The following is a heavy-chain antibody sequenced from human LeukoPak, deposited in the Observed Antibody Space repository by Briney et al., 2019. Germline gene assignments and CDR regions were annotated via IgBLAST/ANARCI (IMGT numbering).Heavy chain of an antibody. V-gene: IGHV4-59*08. CDR1: GGSINNYY. Sequence: SETLSLTCTVSGGSINNYYWSWIRQPPGKGLEWIGFIYYSGSTNYNPSLKSRVTISIDTSKNQFSLKLSSVTAADTAVYFCARHGASGSYLYYFDYWGQGTLVTVSS. CDR3: ARHGASGSYLYYFDY. D-gene: IGHD1-26*01. J-gene: IGHJ4*02. CDR2: IYYSGST.